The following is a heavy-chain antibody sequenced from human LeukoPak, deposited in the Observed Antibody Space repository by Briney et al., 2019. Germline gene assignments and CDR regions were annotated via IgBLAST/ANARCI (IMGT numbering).Heavy chain of an antibody. J-gene: IGHJ3*02. CDR2: INPNSGGT. CDR3: ARAGSSGWYWGRALDI. V-gene: IGHV1-2*06. D-gene: IGHD6-19*01. CDR1: GYTFTGYY. Sequence: GASVKVSCKASGYTFTGYYMHWVRQAPGQGLEWMGRINPNSGGTNYAQKFQGRVTMTRDTSISTAYMELSRLRSDDTAVYYCARAGSSGWYWGRALDIWGQGTMVTVSS.